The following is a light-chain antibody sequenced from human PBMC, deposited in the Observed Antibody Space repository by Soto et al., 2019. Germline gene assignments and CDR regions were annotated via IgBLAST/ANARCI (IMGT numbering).Light chain of an antibody. CDR2: DAS. CDR3: QQRSNWPPFMYT. J-gene: IGKJ2*01. CDR1: QSVSSY. V-gene: IGKV3-11*01. Sequence: EIVLTQSPSSLSLSPGERATLSCRASQSVSSYLTWYQQKPGQAPRLLIYDASNRATGIPARFSGSGSGTDFTLTISSLEPEEFEVYYCQQRSNWPPFMYTFGQGTKLEIK.